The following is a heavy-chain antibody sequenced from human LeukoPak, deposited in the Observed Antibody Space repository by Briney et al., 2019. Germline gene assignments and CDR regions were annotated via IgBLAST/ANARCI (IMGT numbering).Heavy chain of an antibody. CDR3: ARHKYSSGWPPEGTFDI. V-gene: IGHV4-34*01. CDR1: GGSFSGYY. J-gene: IGHJ3*02. D-gene: IGHD6-19*01. Sequence: PSETLSLTCAVYGGSFSGYYWSWIRQPPGKGLEWIGEINHSGSTNYNPSLKSRVTISVDTSKNQFSLKLSSVTAADTAVYYCARHKYSSGWPPEGTFDIWGQGTMVTVSS. CDR2: INHSGST.